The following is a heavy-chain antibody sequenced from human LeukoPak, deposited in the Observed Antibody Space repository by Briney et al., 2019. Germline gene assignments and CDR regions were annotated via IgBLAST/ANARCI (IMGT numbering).Heavy chain of an antibody. D-gene: IGHD3-22*01. Sequence: GGSLRLSCAASGFTFSSYSMNWVRQAPGKGLEWVSAISGSGGTTYYADSVKGRFTISRDNSKNTLYLQMNSLRAEDTAVYYCAKSSGYYPLNTQEDYWGQGTLVTVSS. CDR2: ISGSGGTT. V-gene: IGHV3-23*01. CDR1: GFTFSSYS. J-gene: IGHJ4*02. CDR3: AKSSGYYPLNTQEDY.